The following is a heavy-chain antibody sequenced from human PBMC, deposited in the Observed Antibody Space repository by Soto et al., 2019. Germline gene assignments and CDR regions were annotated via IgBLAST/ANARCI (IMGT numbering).Heavy chain of an antibody. V-gene: IGHV4-39*01. CDR3: ARHKTTVTSGPKVYYMDV. D-gene: IGHD4-17*01. Sequence: SETLSLTCTVSGGSISSSSYYWGWIRQPPGKGLEWIGSIYYSGSTYYNPSLKSRVTISVDTSKNQFSLKLSSVTAADTAVYYCARHKTTVTSGPKVYYMDVWGKGTTVTVSS. J-gene: IGHJ6*03. CDR2: IYYSGST. CDR1: GGSISSSSYY.